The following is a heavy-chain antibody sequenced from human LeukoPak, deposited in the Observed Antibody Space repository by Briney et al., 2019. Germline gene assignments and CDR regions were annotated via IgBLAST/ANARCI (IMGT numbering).Heavy chain of an antibody. CDR1: GGSISSYY. D-gene: IGHD3-22*01. V-gene: IGHV4-4*07. CDR3: ARDGYYDSSGYYLGFDY. J-gene: IGHJ4*02. CDR2: IYTSGST. Sequence: SETLSLTCTVSGGSISSYYWSRIRQPAGKGLKWIGRIYTSGSTNYNPSLKSRVTMSVDTSKNQFSLKLSSVTAADTAVYYCARDGYYDSSGYYLGFDYWGQGTLVTVSS.